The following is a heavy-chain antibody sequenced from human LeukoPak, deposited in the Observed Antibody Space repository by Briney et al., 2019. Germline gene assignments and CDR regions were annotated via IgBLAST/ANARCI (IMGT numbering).Heavy chain of an antibody. CDR2: IRYDGSNK. CDR3: LRSSSSGGIGYYYMDV. J-gene: IGHJ6*03. CDR1: GFTFSSYG. V-gene: IGHV3-30*02. D-gene: IGHD6-6*01. Sequence: GGSLRLSCAASGFTFSSYGMHWVRQGPGKGLEWVAFIRYDGSNKYYADSVKGRFTISRDNSKNPLYLQMNSLRAEDTAVYYCLRSSSSGGIGYYYMDVWGKGTTVTVSS.